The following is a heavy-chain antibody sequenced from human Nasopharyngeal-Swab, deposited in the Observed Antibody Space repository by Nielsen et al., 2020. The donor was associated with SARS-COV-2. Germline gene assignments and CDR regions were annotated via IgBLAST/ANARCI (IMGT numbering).Heavy chain of an antibody. CDR1: GFTFSSYS. CDR3: ARHRGRTSYYYYGMDV. Sequence: GESLKISCAASGFTFSSYSMNWVRQAPGKGLEWVSYISSSSSTIYYADSVKGRFTISRDNAKNSLYLQMNSLRDEDTAVYYCARHRGRTSYYYYGMDVWGQGTTVTVSS. CDR2: ISSSSSTI. V-gene: IGHV3-48*02. D-gene: IGHD1-14*01. J-gene: IGHJ6*02.